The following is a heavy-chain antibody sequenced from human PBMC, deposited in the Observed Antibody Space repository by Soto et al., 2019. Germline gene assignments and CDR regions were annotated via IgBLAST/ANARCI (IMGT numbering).Heavy chain of an antibody. CDR2: IDPSDSYT. Sequence: PGESLKISCKGSGYSFTSYWISWVRQMPGEGLEWMGRIDPSDSYTNYSPSIQGHVTISVDKSINTAYLQWSSLKASDSAMYYCARLVDTAMVGHFDYWGQGTLVTVSS. CDR1: GYSFTSYW. CDR3: ARLVDTAMVGHFDY. D-gene: IGHD5-18*01. V-gene: IGHV5-10-1*01. J-gene: IGHJ4*02.